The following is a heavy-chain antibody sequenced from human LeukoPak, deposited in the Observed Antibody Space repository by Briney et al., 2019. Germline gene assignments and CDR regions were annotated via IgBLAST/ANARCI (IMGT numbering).Heavy chain of an antibody. J-gene: IGHJ4*02. D-gene: IGHD3-22*01. Sequence: SETLSLTCTVSGGSIRSGSHYWAWIRQPPGKGLEWIGSIYYSGSTYYNPSLENRVPIPIDTSKNHFSLKLSSLSAADTSVYYCAKRDDSGGNLVDLWGQGTLVTVS. CDR1: GGSIRSGSHY. CDR2: IYYSGST. V-gene: IGHV4-39*02. CDR3: AKRDDSGGNLVDL.